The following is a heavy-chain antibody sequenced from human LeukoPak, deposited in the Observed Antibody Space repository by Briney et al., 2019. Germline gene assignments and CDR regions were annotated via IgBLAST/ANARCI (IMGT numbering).Heavy chain of an antibody. CDR2: IWNDGSNK. J-gene: IGHJ6*02. CDR1: GFTFNRYG. CDR3: AKDRFPFDDAHYGMDV. Sequence: PGKSLRLSCAASGFTFNRYGIHGVGQAPGKGLEWVAGIWNDGSNKYYADFVKGRFTISRDNSKNTLHLQMYSLKAVDTAVYYCAKDRFPFDDAHYGMDVWGQGTTVTVSS. V-gene: IGHV3-33*06. D-gene: IGHD3-9*01.